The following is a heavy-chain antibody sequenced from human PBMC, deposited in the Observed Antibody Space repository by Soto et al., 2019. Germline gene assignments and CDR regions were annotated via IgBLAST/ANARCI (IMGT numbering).Heavy chain of an antibody. J-gene: IGHJ4*02. Sequence: QVQLVESGGGVVQPGRSLRLSCAASGFTFSSYGMHWVRQAPGKGLEWVAVISYDGSNKYYADSVKGRFTISRDNSKNTLYLQMNSLRAEDTAVYYCAKDGANWNYYPDYWGQGTLVTVSS. CDR2: ISYDGSNK. D-gene: IGHD1-7*01. CDR3: AKDGANWNYYPDY. V-gene: IGHV3-30*18. CDR1: GFTFSSYG.